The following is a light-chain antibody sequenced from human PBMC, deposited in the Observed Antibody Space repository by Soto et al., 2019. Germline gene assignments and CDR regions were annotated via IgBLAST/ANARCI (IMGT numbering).Light chain of an antibody. J-gene: IGKJ3*01. V-gene: IGKV1-33*01. CDR2: DAS. CDR3: QQYDNLPVT. Sequence: DIQMTQSPSSLSASVGDRVTITCQASQDISNYLNWYQQKPGKAPKLLIYDASNLETGVPSRFSGSGSGTDFTFTISRLQAEDIATYYCQQYDNLPVTFGPGTKVDIK. CDR1: QDISNY.